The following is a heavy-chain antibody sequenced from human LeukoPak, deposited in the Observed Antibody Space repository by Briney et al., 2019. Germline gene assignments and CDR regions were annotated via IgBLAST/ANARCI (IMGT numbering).Heavy chain of an antibody. CDR2: IIPIFGTA. CDR1: GGTFSSYA. D-gene: IGHD6-13*01. CDR3: ASLQQPKTYYYYYYMDV. V-gene: IGHV1-69*06. Sequence: SVKVSCKTSGGTFSSYAISWVRQAPGQGLEWMGGIIPIFGTANYAQKFQGRVTITADKSTSTAYMELSSLRSEDTAVYYCASLQQPKTYYYYYYMDVWGKGTTVTVSS. J-gene: IGHJ6*03.